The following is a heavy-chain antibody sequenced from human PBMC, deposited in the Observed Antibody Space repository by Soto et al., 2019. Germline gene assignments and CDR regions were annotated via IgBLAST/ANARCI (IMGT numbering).Heavy chain of an antibody. D-gene: IGHD2-2*01. CDR2: ISCDGSNK. Sequence: QVQLVESEGGVVQPGRSLRLSCAASGFTFSSYGMHWVRQAPGKGLEWVAVISCDGSNKYYADSVKGRFTISRDNSKNTLYLQMNSLRAEDTAVYYCAKDLVDIVVVPAAMYYYGMDVWGQGTTVTVSS. J-gene: IGHJ6*02. CDR1: GFTFSSYG. CDR3: AKDLVDIVVVPAAMYYYGMDV. V-gene: IGHV3-30*18.